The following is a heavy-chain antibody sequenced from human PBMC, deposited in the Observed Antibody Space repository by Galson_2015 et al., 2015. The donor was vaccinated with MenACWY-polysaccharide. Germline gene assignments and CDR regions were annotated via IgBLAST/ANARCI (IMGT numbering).Heavy chain of an antibody. CDR2: IWYDGSNK. D-gene: IGHD5-24*01. CDR1: GFTFRNYG. CDR3: AAGTGRDGYNFDY. Sequence: SLRLSCAASGFTFRNYGMHWVRQAPGKGLEWVTVIWYDGSNKYYADSVKGQFTISRDNSKNTLYLQMNSLRAEDTAVYYCAAGTGRDGYNFDYWGQGTLVTVSS. J-gene: IGHJ4*02. V-gene: IGHV3-33*01.